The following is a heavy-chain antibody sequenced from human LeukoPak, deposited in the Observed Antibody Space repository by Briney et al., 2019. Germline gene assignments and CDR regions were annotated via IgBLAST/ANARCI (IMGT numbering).Heavy chain of an antibody. CDR2: ISSSASYI. CDR1: GFTFSSYT. CDR3: ARDGNYYDSSGDYHFDY. V-gene: IGHV3-21*01. D-gene: IGHD3-22*01. Sequence: GGSLRLSCTASGFTFSSYTMNWVRQAPGKGLEWVSYISSSASYINYADSVKGRFTISRDNAKNSLYLQMTSLRAEDTAVYYCARDGNYYDSSGDYHFDYWGQGALVTVSS. J-gene: IGHJ4*02.